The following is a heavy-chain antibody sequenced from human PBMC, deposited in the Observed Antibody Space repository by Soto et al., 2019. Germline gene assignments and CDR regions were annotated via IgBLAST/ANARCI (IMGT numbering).Heavy chain of an antibody. CDR1: GFTFSSYS. J-gene: IGHJ3*02. CDR2: ISSSSSYI. Sequence: GGSLRLSCAASGFTFSSYSMNWVRQAPGKGLEWVSSISSSSSYIYYADSVKGRFTISRDNAKNSLYLQMNSLRAEDTAVYYCARELYSSGWGDAFDIWGQGTMVTVSS. CDR3: ARELYSSGWGDAFDI. D-gene: IGHD6-19*01. V-gene: IGHV3-21*01.